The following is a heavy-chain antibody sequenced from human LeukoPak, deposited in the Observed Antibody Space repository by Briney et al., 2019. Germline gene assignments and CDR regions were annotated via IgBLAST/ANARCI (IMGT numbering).Heavy chain of an antibody. J-gene: IGHJ4*02. D-gene: IGHD3-16*01. CDR2: ISSSSSYI. CDR3: ARGDKFSGDY. CDR1: GFTFSSYS. V-gene: IGHV3-21*01. Sequence: GGSLTLSCAASGFTFSSYSMNWVRQAPGKGLEWVSSISSSSSYIYYADSVKGRFTISRDNAKNSLYLQMNSLRAEDTSVYYCARGDKFSGDYWGQGTLVTVSS.